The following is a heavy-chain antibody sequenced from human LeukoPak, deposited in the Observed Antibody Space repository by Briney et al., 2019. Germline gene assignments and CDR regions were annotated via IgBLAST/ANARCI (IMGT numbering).Heavy chain of an antibody. CDR1: GFTFSSYS. Sequence: GGSLRLSCAASGFTFSSYSMNWVRQAPGKGLEWVSYISSSSSTIYYADSVKGRFTISRDNAKNSLYLQMNSLRAEDTAVYYCARARCSSTSCYEEFDYWGQGTLVTVSS. J-gene: IGHJ4*02. CDR2: ISSSSSTI. CDR3: ARARCSSTSCYEEFDY. D-gene: IGHD2-2*01. V-gene: IGHV3-48*04.